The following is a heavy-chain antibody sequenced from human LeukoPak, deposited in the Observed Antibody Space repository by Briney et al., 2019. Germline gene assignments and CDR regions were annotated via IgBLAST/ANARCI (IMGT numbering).Heavy chain of an antibody. Sequence: SQTLSLTCTVSGGSISSGGYYWSWIRQHPGKGLEWIGYIYYSGSTYYNPSLKSRVTISADTSKNQFSLKLSSVTAADTAVYYCARAPYGSGDYYFDYWGQGTLVTVSS. V-gene: IGHV4-31*03. J-gene: IGHJ4*02. CDR1: GGSISSGGYY. D-gene: IGHD3-10*01. CDR2: IYYSGST. CDR3: ARAPYGSGDYYFDY.